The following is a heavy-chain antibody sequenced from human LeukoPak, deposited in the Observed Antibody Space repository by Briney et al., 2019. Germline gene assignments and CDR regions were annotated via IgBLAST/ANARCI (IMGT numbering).Heavy chain of an antibody. V-gene: IGHV4-34*01. J-gene: IGHJ4*02. D-gene: IGHD5-12*01. CDR3: AIRIGYSGYVEEY. CDR1: GGSFSGFS. CDR2: INHSGSI. Sequence: SETLSLTCAVSGGSFSGFSWNWIRQPPGKGLDWIGEINHSGSINYNPSFKSRVTISVDTSKNQFSLQLSSVTAADTAVYYCAIRIGYSGYVEEYWGQGTLVTVSS.